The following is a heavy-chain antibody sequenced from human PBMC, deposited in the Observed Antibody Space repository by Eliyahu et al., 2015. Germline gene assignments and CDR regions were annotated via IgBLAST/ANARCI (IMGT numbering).Heavy chain of an antibody. CDR3: AILCGGDCYIDL. D-gene: IGHD2-21*02. CDR1: GYTFTSYA. Sequence: LVQSGPEVKKPGASVKVSCKASGYTFTSYAIHWLRQAPGQRLEWMGWINGGNGNTKYSPKFQGRVTLTRDTSASTAYVELSSLRSEDTALYYCAILCGGDCYIDLWGQGTLVTVSS. CDR2: INGGNGNT. J-gene: IGHJ4*02. V-gene: IGHV1-3*01.